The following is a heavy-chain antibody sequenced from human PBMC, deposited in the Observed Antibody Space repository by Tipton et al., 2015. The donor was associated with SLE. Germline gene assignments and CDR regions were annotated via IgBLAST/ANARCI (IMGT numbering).Heavy chain of an antibody. Sequence: SLRLSCAASGFIVSSNYMSWVRQAPGKGLEWISLIYTGGSTYFADSVKGRFTISRDNSRNTLYLQMNSLRAEDTAVYYCAKDTDFDYWGQGSLVTVSS. CDR2: IYTGGST. CDR3: AKDTDFDY. V-gene: IGHV3-53*05. CDR1: GFIVSSNY. J-gene: IGHJ4*02.